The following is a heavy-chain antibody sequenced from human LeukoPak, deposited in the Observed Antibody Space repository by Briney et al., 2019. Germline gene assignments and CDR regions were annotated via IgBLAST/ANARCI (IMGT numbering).Heavy chain of an antibody. CDR2: ISYDGSNK. CDR3: ARGPVIAAAAYY. CDR1: GFTFSSYA. J-gene: IGHJ4*02. D-gene: IGHD6-13*01. Sequence: GGSLRLSCAASGFTFSSYAMHWVRQAPGKGLEWVAVISYDGSNKYYADSVKGRFTISRDNSKNTLYLQMNSLRAEDTAVYYCARGPVIAAAAYYWGQGTLVTVSS. V-gene: IGHV3-30*04.